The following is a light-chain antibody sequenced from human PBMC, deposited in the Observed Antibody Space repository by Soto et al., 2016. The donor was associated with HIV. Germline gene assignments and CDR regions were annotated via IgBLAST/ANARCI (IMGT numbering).Light chain of an antibody. J-gene: IGKJ1*01. CDR1: QSISSW. Sequence: DIQMTQSPSTLSASVGDRVTITCRASQSISSWVAWYQQKPGKAPNPLIYKASNLESGVPSRFSGGGSGTEFTLTISSLQPDDFATYYCQQYQTEEGTFGQGTTVEIK. CDR2: KAS. CDR3: QQYQTEEGT. V-gene: IGKV1-5*03.